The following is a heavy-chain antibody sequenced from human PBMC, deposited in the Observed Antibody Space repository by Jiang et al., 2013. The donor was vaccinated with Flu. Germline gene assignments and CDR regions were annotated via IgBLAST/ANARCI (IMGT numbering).Heavy chain of an antibody. Sequence: PGESLKISCKGSGYSFTSYWIGWVRQMPGKGLEWMGIIYPGDSDTRYSPSFQGQVTISADKSISTAYLQWSSLKASDTAMYYCARLDMGIPDIVVVPAAKMAFDIWGQGTMVTVSS. J-gene: IGHJ3*02. CDR3: ARLDMGIPDIVVVPAAKMAFDI. CDR2: IYPGDSDT. V-gene: IGHV5-51*01. CDR1: GYSFTSYW. D-gene: IGHD2-2*01.